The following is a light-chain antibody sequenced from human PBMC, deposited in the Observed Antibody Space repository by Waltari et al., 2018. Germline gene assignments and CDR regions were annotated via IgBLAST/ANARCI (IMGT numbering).Light chain of an antibody. Sequence: QAVVTQEPSLTVSPGGTVTLTCGSSTGAVTSGHYPYWFQQEPGQAPRTLIYDTNIKHSRTPARFSGSLLGGKAALTLSGAQPEDEAEYYCLLYYSGTRVFGGGTKLTVL. CDR1: TGAVTSGHY. V-gene: IGLV7-46*01. J-gene: IGLJ2*01. CDR2: DTN. CDR3: LLYYSGTRV.